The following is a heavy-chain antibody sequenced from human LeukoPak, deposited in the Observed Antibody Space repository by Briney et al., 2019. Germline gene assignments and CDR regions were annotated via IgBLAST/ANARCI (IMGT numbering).Heavy chain of an antibody. CDR1: GDSISSYY. J-gene: IGHJ6*03. V-gene: IGHV4-59*01. D-gene: IGHD6-13*01. CDR3: VAAGTNYYYYYMDV. Sequence: PSETLSLTCTVSGDSISSYYWSWIRQPPGKGLEWIGYIYYSGSTNYNPSLKSRVTISVDTSKNQFSLKLSSVTAADAAVYYCVAAGTNYYYYYMDVWGKGTTVTVSS. CDR2: IYYSGST.